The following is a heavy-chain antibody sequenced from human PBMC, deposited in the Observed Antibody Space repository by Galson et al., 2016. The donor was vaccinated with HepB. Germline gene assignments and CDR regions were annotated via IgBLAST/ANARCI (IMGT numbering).Heavy chain of an antibody. D-gene: IGHD1-26*01. CDR2: INTDGSST. CDR1: GFTFSDTA. Sequence: SLRLSCAASGFTFSDTAMHWVRQASGKGLVWVSRINTDGSSTSYADSVKGRFTISRDNAKNTLYLQMNSLRAEDTAVYYCARGGSRPIDYWGQGTLVTVSS. V-gene: IGHV3-74*01. CDR3: ARGGSRPIDY. J-gene: IGHJ4*02.